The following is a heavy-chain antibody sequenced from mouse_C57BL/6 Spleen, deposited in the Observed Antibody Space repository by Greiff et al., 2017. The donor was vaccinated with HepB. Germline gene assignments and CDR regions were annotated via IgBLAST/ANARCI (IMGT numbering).Heavy chain of an antibody. CDR1: GYTFTSYW. CDR3: ARWDTTFTSFDY. V-gene: IGHV1-64*01. CDR2: IHPNSGST. J-gene: IGHJ2*01. D-gene: IGHD5-5*01. Sequence: QVHVKQPGAELVKPGASVKLSCKASGYTFTSYWMHWVKQRPGQGLEWIGMIHPNSGSTNYNEKFKSKSTLTVDKSSSTAYMQLSSLTSEDSAVYYCARWDTTFTSFDYWGQGTTLTVSS.